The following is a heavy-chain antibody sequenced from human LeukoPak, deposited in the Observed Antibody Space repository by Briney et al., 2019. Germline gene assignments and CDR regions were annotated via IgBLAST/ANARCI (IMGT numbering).Heavy chain of an antibody. J-gene: IGHJ5*02. CDR3: ARLSESSSSAGSSMWFDP. CDR2: IYYSGST. CDR1: GGSISSSSYY. D-gene: IGHD6-6*01. V-gene: IGHV4-39*01. Sequence: NPSETLSLTCTVSGGSISSSSYYWGWIRQPPGKGLEWIGSIYYSGSTYYNPSLKSRVTISVDTSKNQFSLKLSSVTAADTAVYYCARLSESSSSAGSSMWFDPWGQGTLVTVSS.